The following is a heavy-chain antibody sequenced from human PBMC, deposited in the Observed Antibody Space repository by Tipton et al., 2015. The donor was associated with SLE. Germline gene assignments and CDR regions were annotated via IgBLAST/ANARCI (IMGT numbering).Heavy chain of an antibody. CDR1: GGSFSGYY. J-gene: IGHJ3*02. D-gene: IGHD3-10*01. CDR3: ASFRDMVQGVIGTFNI. Sequence: TLSLTCAVYGGSFSGYYLSWIRQPPGKGLEWIGRVNHGGSTNHNPSLKSRLTISVDTSNNQFSLKLKSVTAADTAVYYCASFRDMVQGVIGTFNIWGQGTMVTVSS. CDR2: VNHGGST. V-gene: IGHV4-34*01.